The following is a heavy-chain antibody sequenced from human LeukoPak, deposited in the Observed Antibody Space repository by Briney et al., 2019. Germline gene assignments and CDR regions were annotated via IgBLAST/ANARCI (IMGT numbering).Heavy chain of an antibody. V-gene: IGHV4-30-2*01. J-gene: IGHJ4*02. CDR2: IYHSGST. CDR1: GGSISSGGYY. D-gene: IGHD6-6*01. CDR3: ARGRAARPDY. Sequence: PSQTLSLTCTVSGGSISSGGYYWSWIRQPPGKGLEWIGYIYHSGSTYYNPSLKSRVTISVDRSKNQFSLKLSSVTAADAAVYYCARGRAARPDYWGQGTLVTVSS.